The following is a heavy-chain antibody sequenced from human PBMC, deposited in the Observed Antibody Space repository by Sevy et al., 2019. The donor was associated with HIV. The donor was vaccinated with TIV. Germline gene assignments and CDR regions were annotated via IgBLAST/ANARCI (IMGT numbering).Heavy chain of an antibody. CDR2: IYSGGST. J-gene: IGHJ6*03. V-gene: IGHV3-53*01. CDR1: GFTVSSNY. CDR3: ARDLEITKNYYYYYYMDV. Sequence: GGSLRLSCAASGFTVSSNYMSWVRQAPGKGLEWVSVIYSGGSTYYADSVKGRFTISRDNSKNTLYHQMNSLRAEDTAVYYCARDLEITKNYYYYYYMDVWGKGTTVTVSS.